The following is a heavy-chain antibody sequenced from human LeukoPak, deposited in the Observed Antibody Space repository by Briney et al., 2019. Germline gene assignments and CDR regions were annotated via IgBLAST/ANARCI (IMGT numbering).Heavy chain of an antibody. CDR3: ARLIDGYNAGMDV. D-gene: IGHD5-24*01. V-gene: IGHV4-39*01. CDR2: IYYSGST. Sequence: SETLSLTCTVSGGSISSSSYYWGWIRQPPGKGLEWIGSIYYSGSTYYNPSLKSRVTISVDTSKNQFSLKLSSVTAADTAVYYCARLIDGYNAGMDVWGQGTTVTVSS. J-gene: IGHJ6*02. CDR1: GGSISSSSYY.